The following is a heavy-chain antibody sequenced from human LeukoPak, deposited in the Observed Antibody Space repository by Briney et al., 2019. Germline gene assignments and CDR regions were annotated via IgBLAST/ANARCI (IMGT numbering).Heavy chain of an antibody. J-gene: IGHJ6*02. Sequence: PGRSLRLSCAASGFTFSSYAMHWVRQAPGKGLEWVAVISYDGSNKYYADSVEGRFTISRDNSKNTLYLQTNSLRAEDTAVYYCARLREVTPVDYYYYGMDVWGQGTTVTVSS. CDR1: GFTFSSYA. CDR2: ISYDGSNK. CDR3: ARLREVTPVDYYYYGMDV. D-gene: IGHD4-23*01. V-gene: IGHV3-30-3*01.